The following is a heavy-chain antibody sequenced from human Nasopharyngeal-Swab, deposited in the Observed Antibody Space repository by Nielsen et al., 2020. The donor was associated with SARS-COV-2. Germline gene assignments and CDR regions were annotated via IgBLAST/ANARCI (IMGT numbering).Heavy chain of an antibody. Sequence: SETLSLTCTVSGGSISSYYWSWIRQLAGKGLEWIGRIYTSGSTNYNPSLKSRVTISVDTSKNQFSLKLSSVTAADTAVYYCARDRGGYGDLYFDYWGQGTLVTVSS. J-gene: IGHJ4*02. CDR3: ARDRGGYGDLYFDY. CDR1: GGSISSYY. V-gene: IGHV4-4*07. CDR2: IYTSGST. D-gene: IGHD4-17*01.